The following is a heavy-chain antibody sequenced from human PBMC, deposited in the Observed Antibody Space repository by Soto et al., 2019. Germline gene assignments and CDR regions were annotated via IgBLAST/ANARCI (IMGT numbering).Heavy chain of an antibody. CDR2: ISSSGSTI. J-gene: IGHJ5*02. Sequence: GGSLRLSCAASGFTFSDYYMSWIRQAPGKGLEWVSYISSSGSTIYYADSVKGRFTISRDNAKNSLYLQMNSLRAEDTAVYYCAKDSTVTKNFESYWFDPWGQGTLVTVSS. V-gene: IGHV3-11*01. CDR3: AKDSTVTKNFESYWFDP. CDR1: GFTFSDYY. D-gene: IGHD4-17*01.